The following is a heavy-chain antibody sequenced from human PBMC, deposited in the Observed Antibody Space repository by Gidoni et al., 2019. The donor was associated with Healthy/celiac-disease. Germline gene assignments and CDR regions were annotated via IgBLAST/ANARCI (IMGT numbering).Heavy chain of an antibody. CDR3: ARQGYSSNLDY. Sequence: QLQLQESGPGLVKPSEPLSLTCTVSGGSISSSSYYWGWIRQPPGKGLEWIGSIYYSGSTYYNPSLKSRVTISVDTSKNQFSLKLSSVTAADTAVYYCARQGYSSNLDYWGQGTLVTVSS. CDR2: IYYSGST. D-gene: IGHD6-13*01. J-gene: IGHJ4*02. V-gene: IGHV4-39*01. CDR1: GGSISSSSYY.